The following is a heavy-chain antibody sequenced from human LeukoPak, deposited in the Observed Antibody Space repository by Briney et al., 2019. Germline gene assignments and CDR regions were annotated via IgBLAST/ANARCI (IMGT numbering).Heavy chain of an antibody. D-gene: IGHD3-10*01. CDR2: ISGGGGST. Sequence: GGSLRLSCAASGFTFTSYAMSWVRQAPGKGLEWVSTISGGGGSTNYADSVKGRFTISRDNSKNTLFLRMNSLRAEDTAVYYCAKADTYYYGTGSSFDYWGQGTLVTVSS. V-gene: IGHV3-23*01. CDR3: AKADTYYYGTGSSFDY. CDR1: GFTFTSYA. J-gene: IGHJ4*02.